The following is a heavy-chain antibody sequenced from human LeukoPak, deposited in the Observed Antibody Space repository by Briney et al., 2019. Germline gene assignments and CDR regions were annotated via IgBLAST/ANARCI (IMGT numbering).Heavy chain of an antibody. J-gene: IGHJ5*02. Sequence: GGSLRLPCAASGFTVSSFWMHWVRQAPGKGLVWVSRISSDGSNTYYADSVKGRFTISRDTAMNTLYLQMNSLRVEDTADYYCTRGRGSYGWFDPWGQGTQVTVSS. CDR2: ISSDGSNT. CDR3: TRGRGSYGWFDP. V-gene: IGHV3-74*01. CDR1: GFTVSSFW. D-gene: IGHD3-10*01.